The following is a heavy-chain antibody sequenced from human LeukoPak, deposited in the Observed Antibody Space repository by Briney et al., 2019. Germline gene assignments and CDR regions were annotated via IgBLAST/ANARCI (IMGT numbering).Heavy chain of an antibody. V-gene: IGHV4-4*07. CDR2: IYISGST. CDR1: GGSISSYY. CDR3: ARELTKREGDGYNRGLDY. J-gene: IGHJ4*02. Sequence: PSETLSLTCTVSGGSISSYYWSWIRQPAGKGLEWIGRIYISGSTNYNPSLKSRVTMSVDTSKNQFSLKLSSVTAADTAVYYCARELTKREGDGYNRGLDYWGQGTLVTVSS. D-gene: IGHD5-12*01.